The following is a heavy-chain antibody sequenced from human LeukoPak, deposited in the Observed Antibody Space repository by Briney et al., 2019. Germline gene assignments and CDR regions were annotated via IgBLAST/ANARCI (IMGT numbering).Heavy chain of an antibody. J-gene: IGHJ6*03. CDR2: ISGSGGST. V-gene: IGHV3-23*01. D-gene: IGHD6-6*01. CDR3: AKGLAARPGYMDV. Sequence: GGSLRLSCAASGFTFSSYAMSWVRQAPGKGLEWVSAISGSGGSTYYADSVKGRFTISRDNSKNTLYLRMNSLRAEDTAVYYCAKGLAARPGYMDVWGKGTTVTVSS. CDR1: GFTFSSYA.